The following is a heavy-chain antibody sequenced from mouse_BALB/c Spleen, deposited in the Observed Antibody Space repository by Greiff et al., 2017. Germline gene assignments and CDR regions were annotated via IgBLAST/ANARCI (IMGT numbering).Heavy chain of an antibody. CDR1: GFTFSSFG. CDR3: ARGKFTTVVEGYFDY. CDR2: ISSGSSTI. V-gene: IGHV5-17*02. D-gene: IGHD1-1*01. J-gene: IGHJ2*01. Sequence: DVHLVESGGGLVQPGGSRKLSCAASGFTFSSFGMHWVRQAPEKGLEWVAYISSGSSTIYYADTVKGRFTISRDNPKNTLFLQMTSLRSEDTAMYYCARGKFTTVVEGYFDYWGQGTTLTVSS.